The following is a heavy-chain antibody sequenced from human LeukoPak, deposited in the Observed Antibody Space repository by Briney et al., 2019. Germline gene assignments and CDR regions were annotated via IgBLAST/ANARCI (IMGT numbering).Heavy chain of an antibody. CDR1: GFTFSNYA. V-gene: IGHV3-23*01. CDR3: AGGMYCSSTSCYTSFDY. J-gene: IGHJ4*02. CDR2: ISGSGGST. D-gene: IGHD2-2*02. Sequence: PGGSLRLSCAASGFTFSNYAMNWVSQAPGKGLEWVSGISGSGGSTYYADSVKGRFTISRDNSKNTLYLQMNSLRAEDTAVYYCAGGMYCSSTSCYTSFDYWGQGTLVTVSS.